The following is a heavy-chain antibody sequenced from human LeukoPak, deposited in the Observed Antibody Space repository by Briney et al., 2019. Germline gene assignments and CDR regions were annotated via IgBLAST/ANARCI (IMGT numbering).Heavy chain of an antibody. V-gene: IGHV3-30-3*01. CDR1: GFIFSNAW. CDR2: ISYDGSNK. CDR3: ARVESGSSHFDY. Sequence: GGSLRLSCAGSGFIFSNAWMNWVRQAPGKGLEWVAVISYDGSNKYYADSVKGRFTISRDNSKNTLYLQMNSLRAEDTAVYYCARVESGSSHFDYWGQGTLVTVSS. D-gene: IGHD1-26*01. J-gene: IGHJ4*02.